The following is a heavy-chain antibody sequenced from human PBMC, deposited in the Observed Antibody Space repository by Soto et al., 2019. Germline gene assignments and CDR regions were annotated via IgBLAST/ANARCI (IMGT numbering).Heavy chain of an antibody. CDR2: IKQDGSEK. V-gene: IGHV3-7*01. CDR1: GFTFSSYW. D-gene: IGHD1-26*01. CDR3: AREQKDSGSYFNWFDP. Sequence: GGSLRLSCAASGFTFSSYWMSWVRQAPGKGLEWVANIKQDGSEKYYVDSVKGRFTISRDNAKNSLYLQMNSLRAEDTAVYYCAREQKDSGSYFNWFDPWGQGTLVTVSS. J-gene: IGHJ5*02.